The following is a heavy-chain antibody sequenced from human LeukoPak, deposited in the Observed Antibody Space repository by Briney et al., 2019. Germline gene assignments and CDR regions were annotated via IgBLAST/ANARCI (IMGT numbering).Heavy chain of an antibody. J-gene: IGHJ4*02. V-gene: IGHV4-59*01. CDR2: IYYSGST. CDR1: GGSISSYY. Sequence: SETLSLTCTVSGGSISSYYWSWIRQPPGKGLEWIGYIYYSGSTNYNPSLKSRVTISVDTSKNQFSLKLSSVTAADTAVYYCERGGVHFDYWGQGTLVTVSS. D-gene: IGHD2-8*01. CDR3: ERGGVHFDY.